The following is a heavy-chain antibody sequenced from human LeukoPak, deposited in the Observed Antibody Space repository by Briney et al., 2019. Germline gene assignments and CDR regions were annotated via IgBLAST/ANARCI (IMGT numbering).Heavy chain of an antibody. Sequence: GGSLRLSCAASGFTFSDYYMSWVRQAPGKGLEWVSGINWNGGSTGYADSVKGRFTISRDNAKNSLYLQMNSLRAEDTALYYCARLGMVITFGGVIVEPYYYYYYMDVWGKGTTVTVSS. D-gene: IGHD3-16*02. V-gene: IGHV3-20*04. J-gene: IGHJ6*03. CDR3: ARLGMVITFGGVIVEPYYYYYYMDV. CDR2: INWNGGST. CDR1: GFTFSDYY.